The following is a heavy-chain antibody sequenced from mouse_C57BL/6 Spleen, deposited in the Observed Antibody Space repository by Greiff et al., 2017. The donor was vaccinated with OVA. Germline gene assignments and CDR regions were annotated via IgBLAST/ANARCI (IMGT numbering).Heavy chain of an antibody. CDR2: IDPSDSDT. CDR1: GYTFTSYW. CDR3: ARWELWGAY. Sequence: QVQLQQPGAELVRPGSSVKLSCKASGYTFTSYWMHWVKQRPIQGLEWIGNIDPSDSDTHYNQKFKDKATLTVDKSSSTAYMQLSSLTSEDSAVYYCARWELWGAYWGQGTLVTVSA. V-gene: IGHV1-52*01. D-gene: IGHD4-1*01. J-gene: IGHJ3*01.